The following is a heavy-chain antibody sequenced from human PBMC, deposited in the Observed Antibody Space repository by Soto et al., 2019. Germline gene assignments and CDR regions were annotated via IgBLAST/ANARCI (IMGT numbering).Heavy chain of an antibody. D-gene: IGHD3-9*01. CDR1: GGSMSNYY. Sequence: QVQLQESGPGLVKPPETLSLTCTVSGGSMSNYYWSWIRQPAGKGLEWIGRIYTTGSTHYNPSLKSRVTLSIDMSKNQFSLKLNSVTAADTAVYYCARELPSIYEILTGHFDQWGQGTLVTVSS. V-gene: IGHV4-4*07. CDR2: IYTTGST. J-gene: IGHJ4*02. CDR3: ARELPSIYEILTGHFDQ.